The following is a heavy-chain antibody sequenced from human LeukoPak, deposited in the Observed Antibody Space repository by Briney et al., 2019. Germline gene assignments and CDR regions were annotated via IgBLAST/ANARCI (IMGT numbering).Heavy chain of an antibody. CDR3: ARGGNYWPQWWFDP. CDR2: INHSGST. D-gene: IGHD1-26*01. CDR1: GGSFSGYY. J-gene: IGHJ5*02. V-gene: IGHV4-34*01. Sequence: SETLSLTCAVYGGSFSGYYWSWIRQPPGKGLEWIGEINHSGSTNYNPSLKSRVTMSLDASKNQFSLELNSVTPADTAVYYCARGGNYWPQWWFDPWGRGTLVSVSS.